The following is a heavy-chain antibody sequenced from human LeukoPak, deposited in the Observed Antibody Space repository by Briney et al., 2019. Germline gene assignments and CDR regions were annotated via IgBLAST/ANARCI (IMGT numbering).Heavy chain of an antibody. V-gene: IGHV4-39*01. Sequence: PSETLSLTCAVYGGSFSGYYWGWIRQPPGKGLEWIGSIYYSGSTYYNPSLKSRVTISVDTSKNQFSLKLSSVTAADTAVYYCARLGIQLWLYWFDPWGQGTLVTVSS. CDR2: IYYSGST. CDR1: GGSFSGYY. D-gene: IGHD5-18*01. J-gene: IGHJ5*02. CDR3: ARLGIQLWLYWFDP.